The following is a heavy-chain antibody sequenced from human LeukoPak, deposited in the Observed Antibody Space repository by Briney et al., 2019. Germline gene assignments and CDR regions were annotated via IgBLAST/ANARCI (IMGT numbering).Heavy chain of an antibody. Sequence: ASVKVSCKASGYTFTSYGISWVRQAPGQGLEWMGWINPNSGGTNYAQKFQGRVTMTRDTSISTAYMELSRLRSDDTAVYYCAREYSGSYYGFDYWGQGTLVTVSS. CDR1: GYTFTSYG. V-gene: IGHV1-2*02. CDR3: AREYSGSYYGFDY. CDR2: INPNSGGT. J-gene: IGHJ4*02. D-gene: IGHD1-26*01.